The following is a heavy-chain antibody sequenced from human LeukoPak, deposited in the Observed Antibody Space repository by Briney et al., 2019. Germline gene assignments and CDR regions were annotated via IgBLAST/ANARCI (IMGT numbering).Heavy chain of an antibody. CDR1: GGSISGGGYY. CDR3: ARDERTAAGTVSGAFDI. V-gene: IGHV4-31*11. CDR2: IYYSGST. Sequence: SQTLSLTCAVSGGSISGGGYYWSWIRQHPGKGLEWIGYIYYSGSTYYNPSFKSRVTISVDTSKNQFSLKLSSVTAADTAVYYCARDERTAAGTVSGAFDIWGQGTMVTVSS. J-gene: IGHJ3*02. D-gene: IGHD6-13*01.